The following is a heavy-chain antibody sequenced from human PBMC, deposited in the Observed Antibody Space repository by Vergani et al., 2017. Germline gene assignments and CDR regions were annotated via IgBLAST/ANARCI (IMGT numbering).Heavy chain of an antibody. V-gene: IGHV1-46*01. CDR3: ARVHCGGGCYSLYCMDV. Sequence: QVQLVQSGAEVKKPGASVKVSCKASGYTFTSYYMHWVRQAPGQGLEWMGIINPSGGSTSYAQKFQGRVTMTRDTSTSTVYMELSSLRSEDTAVYYCARVHCGGGCYSLYCMDVWGQGTTVTVSS. D-gene: IGHD2-21*02. CDR1: GYTFTSYY. CDR2: INPSGGST. J-gene: IGHJ6*02.